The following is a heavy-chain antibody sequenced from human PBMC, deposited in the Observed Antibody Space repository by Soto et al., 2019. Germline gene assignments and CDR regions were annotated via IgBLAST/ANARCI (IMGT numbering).Heavy chain of an antibody. CDR2: ISSSSSTI. CDR1: GFTLSSYS. Sequence: EVQLVESGGGLLQPGGSLRLSCAASGFTLSSYSMNWVRQAPGKGLEWVSYISSSSSTIYYADSVKGRFTISRDNAKNSLYLQMNSLRAEDTAVYYCAREGNVVVPAAIPSAFDIWGQGTMVTVTS. J-gene: IGHJ3*02. V-gene: IGHV3-48*01. CDR3: AREGNVVVPAAIPSAFDI. D-gene: IGHD2-2*01.